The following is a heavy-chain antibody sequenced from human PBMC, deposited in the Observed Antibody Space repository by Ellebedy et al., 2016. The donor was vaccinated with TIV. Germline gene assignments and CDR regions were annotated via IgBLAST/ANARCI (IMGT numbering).Heavy chain of an antibody. J-gene: IGHJ5*02. V-gene: IGHV4-34*01. D-gene: IGHD3-9*01. CDR3: ARTAGVLRYFDWFDP. CDR1: GGSFSGYY. Sequence: MPGGSLRLSCAVYGGSFSGYYWSWIRQPPGKGLEWIGEINHSGSTNYNPSLKSRVTIAVDTSKSQFSLKLSSVTAADTAVYYWARTAGVLRYFDWFDPWGQGTLVTVSS. CDR2: INHSGST.